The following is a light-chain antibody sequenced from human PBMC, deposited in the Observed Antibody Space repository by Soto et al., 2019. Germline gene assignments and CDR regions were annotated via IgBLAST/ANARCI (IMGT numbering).Light chain of an antibody. V-gene: IGKV3-15*01. CDR1: QSVSSN. CDR3: QQYNNWPQT. CDR2: GAS. Sequence: EIVMTQSPATLSVSPGERATLSCRASQSVSSNLAWYQQKPGLAPRLLISGASTRATGIPARFIGSGSGTEFTLTISSRQSEDFAVYYCQQYNNWPQTFGQGTQLEIK. J-gene: IGKJ2*01.